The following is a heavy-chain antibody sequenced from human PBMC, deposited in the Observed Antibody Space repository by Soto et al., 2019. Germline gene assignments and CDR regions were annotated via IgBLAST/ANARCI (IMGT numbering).Heavy chain of an antibody. CDR3: ARYNSYAIDY. V-gene: IGHV4-59*01. J-gene: IGHJ4*02. CDR2: IHYSGTT. CDR1: GTSISSYY. Sequence: PSETLSLTCAVSGTSISSYYWSWIRQPPGKGLEWIANIHYSGTTNYNPSLASRVTLSVDTSKNQFSLKMTSVTAADRAMYFCARYNSYAIDYWGRGTLVTVSS. D-gene: IGHD2-8*01.